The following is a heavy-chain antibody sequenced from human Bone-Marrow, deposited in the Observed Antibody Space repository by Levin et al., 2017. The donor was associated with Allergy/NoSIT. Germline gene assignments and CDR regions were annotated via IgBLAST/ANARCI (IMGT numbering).Heavy chain of an antibody. Sequence: GESLKISCKASGYTFTGHYILWVRQAPGQGLEWMGWINPYSGDTNYGKKFEGRVTMTRDTSLSTAYMELSRLRSDDTAVYYCASDQLRTTARGYYGMDVWGQGTTVIVSS. CDR1: GYTFTGHY. J-gene: IGHJ6*02. CDR2: INPYSGDT. V-gene: IGHV1-2*02. D-gene: IGHD1-1*01. CDR3: ASDQLRTTARGYYGMDV.